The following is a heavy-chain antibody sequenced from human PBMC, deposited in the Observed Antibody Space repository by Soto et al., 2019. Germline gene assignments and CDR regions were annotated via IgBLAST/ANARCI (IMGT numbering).Heavy chain of an antibody. J-gene: IGHJ6*02. CDR3: ARFEVDSSSWYYYYGMDV. CDR1: GGSFSGYY. Sequence: SETLSLTCAVYGGSFSGYYWSWIRQPPGKGLEWIGEINHSGSTNYNPSLKSRVTISVDTSKNQFSLKLSSVTAADTAVYYCARFEVDSSSWYYYYGMDVWGQGTTVTVSS. CDR2: INHSGST. V-gene: IGHV4-34*01. D-gene: IGHD6-13*01.